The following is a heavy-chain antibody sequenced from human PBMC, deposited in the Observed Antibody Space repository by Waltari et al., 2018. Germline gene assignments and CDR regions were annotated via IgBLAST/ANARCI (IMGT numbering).Heavy chain of an antibody. CDR2: ISCSGGST. CDR1: GFTFSSYA. D-gene: IGHD3-16*01. V-gene: IGHV3-23*04. J-gene: IGHJ4*02. CDR3: AKDRVMVILYYFDY. Sequence: EVQLVESGGGLVQPGGSLRLSCAASGFTFSSYAMSWVRQAPGKVLEWVSAISCSGGSTYYADSWKGRFTISRDNSKNTLYLQMNSLRAEDTAVYYCAKDRVMVILYYFDYWGQGTLVTVSS.